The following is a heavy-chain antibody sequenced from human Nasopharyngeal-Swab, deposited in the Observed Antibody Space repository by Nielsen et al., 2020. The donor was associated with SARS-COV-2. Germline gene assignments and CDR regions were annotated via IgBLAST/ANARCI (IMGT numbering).Heavy chain of an antibody. Sequence: GSLRLSCAASGSGFSYYEMNWVRQAPGKGLEWISYISTTTATIYYADSVKGRFTISRDNAKNSLYLQMNSLRAEDTAVYYCAREVPYSGHDDAFDLWGQGTIVTVSS. D-gene: IGHD5-12*01. V-gene: IGHV3-48*03. CDR1: GSGFSYYE. CDR2: ISTTTATI. CDR3: AREVPYSGHDDAFDL. J-gene: IGHJ3*01.